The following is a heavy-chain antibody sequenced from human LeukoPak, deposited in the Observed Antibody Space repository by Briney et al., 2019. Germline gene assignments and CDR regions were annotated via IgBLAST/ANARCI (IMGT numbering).Heavy chain of an antibody. CDR3: AKDRSSPSRLYYYYYMDV. J-gene: IGHJ6*03. Sequence: GRSLRLSCAASGLTFSSYGMHWVRQAPGKGLEWVAVIWYDGSNKYYADSVKGRFTISRDNSKNTLYLQMNSLRAEDTAVYYCAKDRSSPSRLYYYYYMDVWGKGTTVTVSS. V-gene: IGHV3-33*06. CDR1: GLTFSSYG. CDR2: IWYDGSNK. D-gene: IGHD6-6*01.